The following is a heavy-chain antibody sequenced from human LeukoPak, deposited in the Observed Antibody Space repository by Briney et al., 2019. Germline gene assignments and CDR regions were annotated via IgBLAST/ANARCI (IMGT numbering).Heavy chain of an antibody. CDR1: GYTLTELS. CDR3: ARDGWDIVVVPAAAFDY. D-gene: IGHD2-2*01. CDR2: FDPEDGET. J-gene: IGHJ4*02. V-gene: IGHV1-24*01. Sequence: ASVKVSCKVSGYTLTELSMHWVRQAPGKGLEWMGGFDPEDGETIYAQKFQGRVTMTEDTSTDTAYMELSSLRSDDTAVYYCARDGWDIVVVPAAAFDYWGQGTLVTVSS.